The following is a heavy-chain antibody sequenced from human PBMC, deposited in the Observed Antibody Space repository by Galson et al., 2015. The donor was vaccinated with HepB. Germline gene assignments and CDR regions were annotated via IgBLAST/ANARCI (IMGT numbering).Heavy chain of an antibody. V-gene: IGHV3-30*18. J-gene: IGHJ4*02. Sequence: SLRLSCAASGFTLSDRYMDWFRQAPGKGLEWVAVISYDGSNKYYADSVKGRFTISRDNSKNTLYLQMNSLRAEDTAVYYCAKDGGYSGYTDWGQGTLVTVSS. CDR1: GFTLSDRY. CDR2: ISYDGSNK. D-gene: IGHD5-12*01. CDR3: AKDGGYSGYTD.